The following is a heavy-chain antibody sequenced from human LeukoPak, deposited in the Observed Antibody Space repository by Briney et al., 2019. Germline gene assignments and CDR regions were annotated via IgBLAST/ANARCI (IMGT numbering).Heavy chain of an antibody. CDR2: ISGSGGST. CDR3: AADSGYDYFSHH. D-gene: IGHD5-12*01. J-gene: IGHJ5*02. V-gene: IGHV3-23*01. Sequence: GGSLRLSCAASGFTFSSYAMSWVRQAPGKGLEWVSAISGSGGSTYYADSVRGRFTISRDNSKNTLYLQMNSLRAEDTAVYYCAADSGYDYFSHHWGQGTLVTVSS. CDR1: GFTFSSYA.